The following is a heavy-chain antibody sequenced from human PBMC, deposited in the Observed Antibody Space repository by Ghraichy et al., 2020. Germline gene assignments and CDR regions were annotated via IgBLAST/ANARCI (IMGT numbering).Heavy chain of an antibody. CDR1: GFTFSTYN. Sequence: GGSLRLSCAASGFTFSTYNMNWVRQAPGKGLEWVSSISSSSSYIYYADSVKGRFTISRDNAKNSLYLQMNSLRAEDTAVYYCARDIQADIVIVPAAIPYDSWGQGTLVTVSS. V-gene: IGHV3-21*01. CDR2: ISSSSSYI. CDR3: ARDIQADIVIVPAAIPYDS. J-gene: IGHJ4*02. D-gene: IGHD2-2*02.